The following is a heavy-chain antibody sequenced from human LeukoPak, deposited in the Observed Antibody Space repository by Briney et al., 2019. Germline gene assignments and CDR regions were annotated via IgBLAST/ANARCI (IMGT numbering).Heavy chain of an antibody. CDR3: ARDLGVPAATDAFDI. CDR1: GFTFSSYW. V-gene: IGHV3-74*01. D-gene: IGHD2-2*01. J-gene: IGHJ3*02. Sequence: GGSLRLSCAASGFTFSSYWMHWVRHAPGKGLVWVSRINTDGSSTSYADSVKGRFTISRDNAKNTLYLQMNSLRAEDTAVYYCARDLGVPAATDAFDIWGQGTMVTVSS. CDR2: INTDGSST.